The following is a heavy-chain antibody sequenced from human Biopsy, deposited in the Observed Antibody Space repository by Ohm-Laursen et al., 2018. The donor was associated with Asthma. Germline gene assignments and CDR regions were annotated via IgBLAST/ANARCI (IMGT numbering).Heavy chain of an antibody. V-gene: IGHV5-51*03. J-gene: IGHJ4*02. CDR2: IFPGDSDT. D-gene: IGHD3-10*01. CDR1: GYIFTSYW. Sequence: GESLRISCKASGYIFTSYWIGWVRQMPGKGLEWMGIIFPGDSDTIYSPSFQGQVTISADKSISTAYLQWSSLKASDTVIYYCARLAYGSGSFFDFWGQGTLVTVAS. CDR3: ARLAYGSGSFFDF.